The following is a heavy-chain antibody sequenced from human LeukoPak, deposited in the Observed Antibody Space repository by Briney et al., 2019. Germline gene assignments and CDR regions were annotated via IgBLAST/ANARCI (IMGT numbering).Heavy chain of an antibody. CDR2: ISGSGGST. CDR3: AKGTIFGVVTHDY. CDR1: GFTFSSYA. Sequence: QTGGSLRLSCAASGFTFSSYAMSWVRQAPGKGLEWVSAISGSGGSTYYADSVKGRFTISRDNSKNTLYLQMNSLRAEDTAVYYCAKGTIFGVVTHDYWGQGTLVTVSS. V-gene: IGHV3-23*01. D-gene: IGHD3-3*01. J-gene: IGHJ4*02.